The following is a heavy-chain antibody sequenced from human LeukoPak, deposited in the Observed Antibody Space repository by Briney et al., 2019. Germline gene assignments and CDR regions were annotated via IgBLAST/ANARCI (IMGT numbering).Heavy chain of an antibody. J-gene: IGHJ5*02. V-gene: IGHV3-30*02. CDR1: GFTFSSYG. CDR3: ARVEMATIHH. Sequence: GGSLRLSCAASGFTFSSYGMHWVRQAPGKGLEWVAFIRYDGSNKYYADSVKGRFTISRDNAKNSLYLQMNSLRAEDTAVYYCARVEMATIHHWGQGTLVTVSS. D-gene: IGHD5-24*01. CDR2: IRYDGSNK.